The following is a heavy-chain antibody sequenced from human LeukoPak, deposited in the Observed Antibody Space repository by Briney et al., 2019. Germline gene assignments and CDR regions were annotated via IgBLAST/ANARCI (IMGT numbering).Heavy chain of an antibody. CDR2: IIPILGIA. D-gene: IGHD4-11*01. V-gene: IGHV1-69*04. CDR3: ARDYSNYAGNYFDY. CDR1: GGTFSSYA. J-gene: IGHJ4*02. Sequence: ASVKVSCKASGGTFSSYAISWVRQALGQGLEWMGRIIPILGIANYAQKFQGRVTITTDESTSTAYMELSSLRSEDTAVYYCARDYSNYAGNYFDYWGQGTLVTVSS.